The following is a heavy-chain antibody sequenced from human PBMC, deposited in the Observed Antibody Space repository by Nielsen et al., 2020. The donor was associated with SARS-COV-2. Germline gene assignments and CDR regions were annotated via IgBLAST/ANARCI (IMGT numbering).Heavy chain of an antibody. D-gene: IGHD3-22*01. CDR3: ARVRTGGYYYDESGFPRGGFDY. V-gene: IGHV3-30*04. CDR2: ISYDGSNK. J-gene: IGHJ4*02. Sequence: WIRQPPGKGLEWVAVISYDGSNKYYADSVKGRFTISRDNSKNTLYLQMNSLRAEDTAVYYCARVRTGGYYYDESGFPRGGFDYWGQGTLVTVSS.